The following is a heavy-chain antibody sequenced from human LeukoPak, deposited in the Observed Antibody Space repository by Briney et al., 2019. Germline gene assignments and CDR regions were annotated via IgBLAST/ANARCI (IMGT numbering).Heavy chain of an antibody. CDR1: GFYISSSHY. CDR2: IYHSGST. CDR3: ARSLSYVSGRYYHFEY. V-gene: IGHV4-38-2*01. J-gene: IGHJ4*02. D-gene: IGHD3-10*01. Sequence: SETLSLTCGVSGFYISSSHYWGWIRQPPGKGLEWGGSIYHSGSTYYNPSLQSRVTISVDTSKNQFSLTLSSLTAADTAVYYCARSLSYVSGRYYHFEYWGQGTLVTVSS.